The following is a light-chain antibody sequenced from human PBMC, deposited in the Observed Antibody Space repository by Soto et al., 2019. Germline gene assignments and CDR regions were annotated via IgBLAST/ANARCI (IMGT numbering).Light chain of an antibody. V-gene: IGLV2-14*01. CDR1: SSDVGGYNY. Sequence: QSVLTQPASVSGSPGQSITISCTGTSSDVGGYNYVSWYQQHPGKAPKLMIYDVSNRPSGVSNRFSGSKSGNTASLTISGLQAEDDADYSCSSYTSSSTLYVFGTGTKVTV. CDR2: DVS. CDR3: SSYTSSSTLYV. J-gene: IGLJ1*01.